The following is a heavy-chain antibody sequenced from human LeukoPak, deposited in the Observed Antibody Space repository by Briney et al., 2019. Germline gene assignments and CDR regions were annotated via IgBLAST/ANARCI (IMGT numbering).Heavy chain of an antibody. D-gene: IGHD1-26*01. CDR3: ARFGLVGATEAFDI. CDR1: EFTFSSYS. CDR2: ISSSSSYI. V-gene: IGHV3-21*01. J-gene: IGHJ3*02. Sequence: GGSLRLSCEASEFTFSSYSMNWVRQAPGKGLEWISSISSSSSYIYYADSVKGRFTISRDNAKNSLYLQMNSLRAEDTAVYYCARFGLVGATEAFDIWGQGTMVTVSS.